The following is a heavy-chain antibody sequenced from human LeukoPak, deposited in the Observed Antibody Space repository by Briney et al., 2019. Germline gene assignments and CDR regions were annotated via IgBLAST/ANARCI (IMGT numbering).Heavy chain of an antibody. J-gene: IGHJ4*02. CDR3: ARDSRLTISGVVITYFDS. CDR2: MNSNSGGT. Sequence: ASVKVSCKASGYTFTSNYIHWVRQAPGQGLEWMGRMNSNSGGTNYAQKFQGRVTMIRDTSINTAYMELSRLKSDDTAVYYCARDSRLTISGVVITYFDSWGQGTLVTVSS. V-gene: IGHV1-2*06. CDR1: GYTFTSNY. D-gene: IGHD3-3*01.